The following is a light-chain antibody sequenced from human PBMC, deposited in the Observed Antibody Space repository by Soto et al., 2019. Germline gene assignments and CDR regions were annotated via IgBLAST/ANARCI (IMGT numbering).Light chain of an antibody. CDR3: QHSYSLPIT. CDR2: AAS. J-gene: IGKJ5*01. CDR1: QSISTY. V-gene: IGKV1-39*01. Sequence: DIQMTQSPSTLSASVGDRVTITCRAGQSISTYLNWYQQKPGKAPKLLIYAASSLQSGVPSRFSGSGSGTDFTLTISSLQPEDFATYYCQHSYSLPITLGQGTRLEIK.